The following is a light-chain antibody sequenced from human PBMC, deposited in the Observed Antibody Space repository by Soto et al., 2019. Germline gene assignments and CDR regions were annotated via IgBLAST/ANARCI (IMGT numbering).Light chain of an antibody. CDR1: RRISTG. CDR2: DAS. V-gene: IGKV1-5*01. CDR3: QQYNTNFRT. J-gene: IGKJ4*01. Sequence: IQRAQAPATMSASVGDRGTITCWATRRISTGLAWYHQKPGKAPKLLIYDASILESGVPSRFSGSGSGTEFTLPISSLQPDDFATYSCQQYNTNFRTSGVGPRWIS.